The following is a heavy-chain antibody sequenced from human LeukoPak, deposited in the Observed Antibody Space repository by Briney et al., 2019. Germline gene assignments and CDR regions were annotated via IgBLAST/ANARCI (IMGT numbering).Heavy chain of an antibody. D-gene: IGHD6-6*01. J-gene: IGHJ3*02. Sequence: GGSLRLSCAASGFTFSSYEMNWVRQAPGKGLEWVSYISGSGSTIYYADSVKGRFTISRDNAKDSLYLQMNSLRAEDTAVYYCAREGKYTDAFDIWGQGTMVTVSS. CDR3: AREGKYTDAFDI. CDR1: GFTFSSYE. V-gene: IGHV3-48*03. CDR2: ISGSGSTI.